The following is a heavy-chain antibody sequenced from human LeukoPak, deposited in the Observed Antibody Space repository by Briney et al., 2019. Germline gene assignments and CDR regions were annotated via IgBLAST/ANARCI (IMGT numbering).Heavy chain of an antibody. J-gene: IGHJ4*02. CDR3: TKDTSYDSSGYRPFDY. D-gene: IGHD3-22*01. CDR2: ISWNSGSR. Sequence: GGSLRLSCAASGFTFEDYAMHWVRQAPGKGLEWVAGISWNSGSRDYADSVKGRFTISRDNARNSLYLQMNSLRPEDTVLYYCTKDTSYDSSGYRPFDYWGQGTLVTVSS. CDR1: GFTFEDYA. V-gene: IGHV3-9*01.